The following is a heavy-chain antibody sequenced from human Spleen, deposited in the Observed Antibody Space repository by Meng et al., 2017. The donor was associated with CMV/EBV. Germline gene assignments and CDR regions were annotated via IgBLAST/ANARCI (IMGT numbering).Heavy chain of an antibody. CDR1: GYSFTRYW. CDR3: ARNVDYDTGDY. D-gene: IGHD3-16*01. V-gene: IGHV5-51*01. CDR2: IYPGDSDT. Sequence: GESLKISCKTSGYSFTRYWIGWVRQMPGKGLEWMGMIYPGDSDTRYSPSFQGQVTISADKSSSTAYLQWSSLKASDTAMYYCARNVDYDTGDYWGQGTLVTVSS. J-gene: IGHJ4*02.